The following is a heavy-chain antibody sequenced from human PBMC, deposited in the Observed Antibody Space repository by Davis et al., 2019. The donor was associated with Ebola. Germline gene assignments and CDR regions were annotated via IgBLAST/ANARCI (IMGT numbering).Heavy chain of an antibody. V-gene: IGHV4-34*01. D-gene: IGHD3-10*01. CDR3: ARWGERYGSGSYHRPLYGMDV. CDR1: GFTFSTYA. CDR2: INHSGST. J-gene: IGHJ6*02. Sequence: GSLTLSCAASGFTFSTYAMYWVRQPPGKVLEWIGEINHSGSTNYNPSLKSRVTISVDTSKNQFSLKLSSVTAADTAVYYCARWGERYGSGSYHRPLYGMDVWGQGTTVTVSS.